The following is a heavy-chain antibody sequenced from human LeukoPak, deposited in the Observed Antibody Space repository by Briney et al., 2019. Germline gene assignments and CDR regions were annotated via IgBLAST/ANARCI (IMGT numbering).Heavy chain of an antibody. Sequence: ASVKVSCKASGYTFTSYGISWVRQAPGQGLEWMGWFSAYNGNTNYAQKLQGRVTMTTDTSTSTAYMELRSLRSDDTAVYYCARDGTYSSGWSDWFDPWGQGALVTVSS. V-gene: IGHV1-18*01. CDR3: ARDGTYSSGWSDWFDP. J-gene: IGHJ5*02. D-gene: IGHD6-19*01. CDR2: FSAYNGNT. CDR1: GYTFTSYG.